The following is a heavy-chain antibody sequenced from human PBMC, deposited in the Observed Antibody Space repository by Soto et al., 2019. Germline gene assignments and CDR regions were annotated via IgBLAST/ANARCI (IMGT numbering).Heavy chain of an antibody. CDR1: GFTFSSYS. CDR3: ASDGPAYYYDSSPVDY. V-gene: IGHV3-21*01. CDR2: ISSSSSYI. D-gene: IGHD3-22*01. Sequence: GGSLRLSCAASGFTFSSYSMNWVRQAPGKGLEWVSSISSSSSYIYYADSVKGRFTISRDNAKNSLYLQMNSLRAEDTAVYYCASDGPAYYYDSSPVDYWGQGTLVTVSS. J-gene: IGHJ4*02.